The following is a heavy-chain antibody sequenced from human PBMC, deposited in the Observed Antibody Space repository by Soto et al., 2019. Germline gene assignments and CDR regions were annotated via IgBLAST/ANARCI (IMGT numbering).Heavy chain of an antibody. CDR1: GGSFSGYY. Sequence: SETLSLTCAVYGGSFSGYYWSWIRQPPGKGLEWIGEINHSGSTNYNPSLKSRVTISVDTSKNQFSLKLSSVTAADTAVYYCARGSIFGVVIIHNWFAPWGQGTLVTVSS. CDR2: INHSGST. D-gene: IGHD3-3*01. J-gene: IGHJ5*02. CDR3: ARGSIFGVVIIHNWFAP. V-gene: IGHV4-34*01.